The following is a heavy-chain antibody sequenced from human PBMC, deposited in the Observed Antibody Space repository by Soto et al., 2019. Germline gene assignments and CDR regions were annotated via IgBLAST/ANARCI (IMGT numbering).Heavy chain of an antibody. CDR2: ISYDGSNK. CDR1: GFTFSSYG. D-gene: IGHD6-19*01. J-gene: IGHJ5*02. V-gene: IGHV3-30*18. CDR3: AKHHSSGGFDP. Sequence: QVQLVESGGGVVQPGRSLRLSCAASGFTFSSYGMHWVRQAPGKGLEWVAVISYDGSNKYYAESVKGRFTISRDNSKNTLYLQMNSVRAEDTAVYYCAKHHSSGGFDPWGQGTLVTVSS.